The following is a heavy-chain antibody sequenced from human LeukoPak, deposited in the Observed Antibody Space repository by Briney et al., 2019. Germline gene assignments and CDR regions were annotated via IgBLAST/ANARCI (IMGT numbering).Heavy chain of an antibody. D-gene: IGHD3-3*01. J-gene: IGHJ4*02. CDR1: GFTFGKYW. Sequence: GGSLRLSCVASGFTFGKYWMSWVRQAPGKGLEWVANIKLDGSEKNYVDSVKGRFTISRDNTKNSLYLQMSSLRVEDTAVFYCARDQYDTWSRRGNFDSWGQGTLVIVSS. V-gene: IGHV3-7*03. CDR2: IKLDGSEK. CDR3: ARDQYDTWSRRGNFDS.